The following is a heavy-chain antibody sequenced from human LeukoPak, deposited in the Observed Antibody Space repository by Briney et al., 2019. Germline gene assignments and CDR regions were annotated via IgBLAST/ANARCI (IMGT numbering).Heavy chain of an antibody. D-gene: IGHD2-15*01. J-gene: IGHJ4*02. CDR1: GFTFDDYA. Sequence: PGGSLRLSCAASGFTFDDYAMHWVRQAPGKGLEWVSGISWNSGSIGYADSVKGRFTISRDNAKNSLYLQMNSLRAEDTALYYCAKDFHLSGGSCYFDYWGQGTLVTVSS. CDR3: AKDFHLSGGSCYFDY. V-gene: IGHV3-9*01. CDR2: ISWNSGSI.